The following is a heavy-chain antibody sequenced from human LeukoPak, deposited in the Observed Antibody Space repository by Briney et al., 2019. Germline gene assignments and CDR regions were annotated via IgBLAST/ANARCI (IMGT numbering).Heavy chain of an antibody. CDR3: ARDECGGDCPLDV. CDR1: GFTFSSYA. D-gene: IGHD2-21*02. J-gene: IGHJ6*02. CDR2: ISYDGSNK. Sequence: PGGSLRLSCAASGFTFSSYAMHWVRQAPGKGLEWVAVISYDGSNKYYADSVKGRFTISRDNSKNTLYLQTNSLRAEDTAVYYCARDECGGDCPLDVWGQGTTVTVSS. V-gene: IGHV3-30-3*01.